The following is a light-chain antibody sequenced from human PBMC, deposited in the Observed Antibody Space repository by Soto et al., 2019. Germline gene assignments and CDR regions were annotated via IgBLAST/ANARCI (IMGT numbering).Light chain of an antibody. CDR1: SSNIGSNT. CDR3: TAWDDSLNGPV. Sequence: QAVVTQPPSASGTPGQRVTISCSGSSSNIGSNTVNWYQQLPGTAPKLLIYSNNQRPSGVPDRFSGSKSGTSASLAISGLQSEDEADDYCTAWDDSLNGPVFGGGTQLTVL. J-gene: IGLJ2*01. CDR2: SNN. V-gene: IGLV1-44*01.